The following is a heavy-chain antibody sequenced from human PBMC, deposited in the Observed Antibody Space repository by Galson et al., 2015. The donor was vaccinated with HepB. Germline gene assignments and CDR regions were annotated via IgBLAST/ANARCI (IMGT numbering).Heavy chain of an antibody. J-gene: IGHJ4*02. D-gene: IGHD5-12*01. CDR3: ASDSGYSGYDTYPVHY. CDR1: GFTFSDYY. CDR2: ISSSGSSI. V-gene: IGHV3-11*01. Sequence: SLRLSCAASGFTFSDYYMSWIRQAPGKGLEWVSYISSSGSSIYYADSVKGRFTISRDNAKNSLYLQMNSLRAEDTAVYYCASDSGYSGYDTYPVHYWGQGTLVTVSS.